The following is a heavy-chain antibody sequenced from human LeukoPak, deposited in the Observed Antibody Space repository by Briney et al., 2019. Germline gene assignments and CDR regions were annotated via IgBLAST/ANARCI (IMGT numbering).Heavy chain of an antibody. CDR2: INPNSGGT. V-gene: IGHV1-2*06. D-gene: IGHD3-3*01. J-gene: IGHJ4*02. CDR1: GYTFTGHY. CDR3: ARDSDLTPADY. Sequence: ASVKVSCKDSGYTFTGHYLYWVRQAPGQGLEWMGRINPNSGGTNYAQKFQGRATMTTDTSTSTAYMELRSLRSDDTAVYYCARDSDLTPADYWGQGTLVTVSS.